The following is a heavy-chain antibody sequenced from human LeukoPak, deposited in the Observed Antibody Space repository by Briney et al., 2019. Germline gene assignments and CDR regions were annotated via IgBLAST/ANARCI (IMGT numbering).Heavy chain of an antibody. CDR3: ARVITMVRGVISWFDP. D-gene: IGHD3-10*01. CDR1: GGTFSSYA. J-gene: IGHJ5*02. Sequence: ASVKVSCKASGGTFSSYAISWVRQAPGQGLEWMGRIIPILGIANYAQKFQGRVTITADKSTSTAYMELSSLRSEDTAMYYCARVITMVRGVISWFDPWGQGTLVTVSS. V-gene: IGHV1-69*04. CDR2: IIPILGIA.